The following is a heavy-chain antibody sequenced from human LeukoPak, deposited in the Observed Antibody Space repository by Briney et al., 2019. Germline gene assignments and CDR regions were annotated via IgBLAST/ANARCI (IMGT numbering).Heavy chain of an antibody. CDR1: GXSFTSYW. CDR2: IYPGDSET. V-gene: IGHV5-51*01. D-gene: IGHD1-1*01. CDR3: ARYNWGTYYFDY. Sequence: GESLKISYKGSGXSFTSYWIGWVRQMPGKGLERMGIIYPGDSETKYSPSFQGQVTIAADKSISTAYLQWSSVKASDTAMYYCARYNWGTYYFDYWGQGTLVTVSS. J-gene: IGHJ4*02.